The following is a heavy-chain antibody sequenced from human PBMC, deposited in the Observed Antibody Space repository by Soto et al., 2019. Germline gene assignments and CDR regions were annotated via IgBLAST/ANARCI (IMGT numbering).Heavy chain of an antibody. CDR3: ASFSGWFDY. V-gene: IGHV4-59*01. J-gene: IGHJ4*02. CDR1: GGSISSYY. D-gene: IGHD6-19*01. Sequence: SETLSLTCTVSGGSISSYYWSWIRQPPGKGLEWIGYIYYSGSTNYNPSLKSRVTISVDTSKNQFSLKLSSVTAADTAVYYCASFSGWFDYWGQGTLVTVSS. CDR2: IYYSGST.